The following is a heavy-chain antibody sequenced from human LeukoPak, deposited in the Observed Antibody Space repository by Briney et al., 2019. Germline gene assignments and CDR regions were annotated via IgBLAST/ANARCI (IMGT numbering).Heavy chain of an antibody. Sequence: ASVKVSCKASGYTFTGYYMHWVRQAPGQGLEWMGRINPNSGGTNRAQKFQGRVTMTRDTSISTAYMELSRLRSDDTAVYYCARVSPLDARVTAIDYWGQGTLVTVSS. J-gene: IGHJ4*02. CDR1: GYTFTGYY. CDR2: INPNSGGT. D-gene: IGHD1-14*01. CDR3: ARVSPLDARVTAIDY. V-gene: IGHV1-2*06.